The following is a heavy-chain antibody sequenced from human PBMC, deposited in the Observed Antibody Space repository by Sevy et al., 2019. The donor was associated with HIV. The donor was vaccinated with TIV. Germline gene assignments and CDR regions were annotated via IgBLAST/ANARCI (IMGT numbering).Heavy chain of an antibody. CDR1: GDGISSRGTV. D-gene: IGHD1-1*01. J-gene: IGHJ4*02. CDR2: TCYRSKWWN. Sequence: SQTLSLTCAISGDGISSRGTVWNWIRQSPSRGLEWLGRTCYRSKWWNNYALSVKSRISINPDTSNNQVSLHLNSVTPDETAVYYCARDGGSNWDGRPSGTVFDYWGQGTLVTVSS. V-gene: IGHV6-1*01. CDR3: ARDGGSNWDGRPSGTVFDY.